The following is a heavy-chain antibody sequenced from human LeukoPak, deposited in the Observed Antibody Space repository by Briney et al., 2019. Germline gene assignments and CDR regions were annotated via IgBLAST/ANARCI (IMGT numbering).Heavy chain of an antibody. V-gene: IGHV1-46*03. CDR1: GYTFTTYY. Sequence: ASVKVPCKASGYTFTTYYVHWVRQAPGQGLEWMGFINPGGGSTSYAQKFQGRVTMTRVTSTSTIYMELSSLRSEDTAVYYCARNVDSGLDYWGQGTLVTVSS. J-gene: IGHJ4*02. D-gene: IGHD3-10*01. CDR2: INPGGGST. CDR3: ARNVDSGLDY.